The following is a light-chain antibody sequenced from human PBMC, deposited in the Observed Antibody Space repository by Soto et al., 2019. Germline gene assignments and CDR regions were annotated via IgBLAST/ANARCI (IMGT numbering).Light chain of an antibody. J-gene: IGLJ3*02. Sequence: QSALTQPPSASGSPGQSVTISCTGTSSDIGGYNYVSWYQQHPGKDPKLIIYEVSKRSSGVPDRFSGSKSGNTASLTVSGFQAEDEADYYCTSYAGSNNLVFAGGTKLTVL. CDR2: EVS. CDR1: SSDIGGYNY. V-gene: IGLV2-8*01. CDR3: TSYAGSNNLV.